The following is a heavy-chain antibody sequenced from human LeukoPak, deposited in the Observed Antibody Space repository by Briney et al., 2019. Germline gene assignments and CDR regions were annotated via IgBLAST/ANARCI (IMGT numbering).Heavy chain of an antibody. D-gene: IGHD2-21*01. J-gene: IGHJ4*02. CDR2: TRRKDQSYTT. Sequence: GGSLRLSCTASGLTLSNDEVIWVRQAPGKGLEWVGRTRRKDQSYTTEYAASVKGRFTISRDDSKNSLYLQMNSLKAEDTAVYFCVRVALTYYYDYWGQGTLVTVSS. CDR3: VRVALTYYYDY. V-gene: IGHV3-72*01. CDR1: GLTLSNDE.